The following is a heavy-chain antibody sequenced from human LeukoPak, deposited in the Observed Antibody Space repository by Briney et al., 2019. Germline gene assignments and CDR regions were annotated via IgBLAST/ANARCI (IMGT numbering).Heavy chain of an antibody. CDR1: GFTFSSYG. CDR2: ISYDGSNK. CDR3: AKQEGWHLHEYHFDY. V-gene: IGHV3-30*18. D-gene: IGHD2-15*01. J-gene: IGHJ4*02. Sequence: GGSLRLSCAASGFTFSSYGMHWVRQAPGKGLEWVAVISYDGSNKYYADSVKGRFTISRDNSKNMLFLQMNSLTAEDTAVYYCAKQEGWHLHEYHFDYWGRGTLVTVSS.